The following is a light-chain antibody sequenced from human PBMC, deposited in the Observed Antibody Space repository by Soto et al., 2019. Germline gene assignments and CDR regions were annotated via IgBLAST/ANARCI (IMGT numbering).Light chain of an antibody. CDR3: QQRKNWPPIT. V-gene: IGKV3-11*01. Sequence: ERLLAQSASTLSVSPGGRATLSCRASQNVDKFLAWYQQRPGQPPRLLIFDSSNRATGVPVRFSGSGSGTVFTLTIGSLEPEDSAVYYCQQRKNWPPITFGQGTRLEIK. CDR2: DSS. J-gene: IGKJ5*01. CDR1: QNVDKF.